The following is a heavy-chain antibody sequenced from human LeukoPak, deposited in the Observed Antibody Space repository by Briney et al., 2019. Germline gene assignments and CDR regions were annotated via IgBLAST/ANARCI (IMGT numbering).Heavy chain of an antibody. J-gene: IGHJ4*02. CDR2: INSDGST. CDR1: GFTVSSNY. D-gene: IGHD3-16*01. V-gene: IGHV3-53*01. Sequence: GGALRLSCAASGFTVSSNYMSWVRQAPGKGLEWVSFINSDGSTYYADSVKGRFTISRDNSKNTLYLQMNSLRAEDTAVYYCARDANGGYVFDSWGQGTLVTVSS. CDR3: ARDANGGYVFDS.